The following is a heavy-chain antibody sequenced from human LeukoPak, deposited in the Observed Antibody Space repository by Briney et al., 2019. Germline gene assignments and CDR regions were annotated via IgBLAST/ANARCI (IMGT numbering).Heavy chain of an antibody. D-gene: IGHD6-13*01. V-gene: IGHV1-3*04. CDR2: INTGNGNT. CDR3: ARGWLSAAGQKVSYYYYYGMDV. Sequence: ASVKVSCKASGYSLTSYAMHWVRQAPGQRLEWMGWINTGNGNTKYSQKFQGRVTITRDTSASTVYMELSSLRSEDTAVYYCARGWLSAAGQKVSYYYYYGMDVWGQGTTVTVSS. J-gene: IGHJ6*02. CDR1: GYSLTSYA.